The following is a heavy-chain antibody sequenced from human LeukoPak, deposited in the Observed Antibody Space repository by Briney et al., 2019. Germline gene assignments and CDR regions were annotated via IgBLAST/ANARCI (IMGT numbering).Heavy chain of an antibody. CDR2: INHSGST. CDR3: ARGPTLLWFGELRIKPYYFDY. Sequence: KTSETLSLTCAVYGGSFSGYYGSWIRQPPGKGLEWIGEINHSGSTNYNPSLKSRVTISVDTSKNQFSLKLSSVTAADTAVYYCARGPTLLWFGELRIKPYYFDYWGQGTLVTVSS. D-gene: IGHD3-10*01. CDR1: GGSFSGYY. J-gene: IGHJ4*02. V-gene: IGHV4-34*01.